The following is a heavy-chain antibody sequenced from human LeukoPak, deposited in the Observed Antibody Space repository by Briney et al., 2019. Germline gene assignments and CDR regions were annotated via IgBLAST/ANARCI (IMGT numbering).Heavy chain of an antibody. CDR2: IYSGGST. Sequence: PGGSLRLSCAASGFTVCSNYMSWVRQARGKGLEWGSVIYSGGSTFYADSVKGRFTISRDNSKNTLYLQMNSLRAEDTAVYYCARVVAATPLYYYGMDLWGQGTTVTVSS. D-gene: IGHD2-15*01. CDR1: GFTVCSNY. V-gene: IGHV3-53*01. CDR3: ARVVAATPLYYYGMDL. J-gene: IGHJ6*02.